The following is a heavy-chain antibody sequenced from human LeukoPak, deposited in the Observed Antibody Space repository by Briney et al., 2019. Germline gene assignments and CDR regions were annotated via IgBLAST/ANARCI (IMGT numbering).Heavy chain of an antibody. V-gene: IGHV1-2*02. J-gene: IGHJ4*02. CDR1: GYTFTGYY. Sequence: ASVKVSCKASGYTFTGYYMHWVRQAPGQGLEWMGWINPNSDGTNYAQKFQGRVTMTRDTSISTAYMELSRLRSDDTAVYYCARDYYYDSSGYYDYWGQGTLVTVSS. CDR3: ARDYYYDSSGYYDY. CDR2: INPNSDGT. D-gene: IGHD3-22*01.